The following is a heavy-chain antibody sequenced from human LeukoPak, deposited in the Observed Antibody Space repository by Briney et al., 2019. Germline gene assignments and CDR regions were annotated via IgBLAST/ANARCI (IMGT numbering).Heavy chain of an antibody. J-gene: IGHJ3*02. V-gene: IGHV4-59*08. CDR2: IYYSGST. CDR1: GGSISSYY. CDR3: ASTMVRGDHAFDI. D-gene: IGHD3-10*01. Sequence: SETLSLTCTVSGGSISSYYWSWIRQPPGKGLEWIGYIYYSGSTNYNPSLKSRVTISVDTSKNQFSLKLSSVTAADTAVYYCASTMVRGDHAFDIWGQGTMVTVSS.